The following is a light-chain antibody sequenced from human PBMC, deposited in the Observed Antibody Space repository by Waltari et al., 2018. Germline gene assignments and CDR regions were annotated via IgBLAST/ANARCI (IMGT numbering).Light chain of an antibody. Sequence: EIVLTQSPGTLSLSPGERFTLSCRASENIRSGYLAWYQQNPGLAPRLLIFGASSRASGVPDRFSGSGSGTGFVLTISRLDPEDCAVYYCQQYGSSPLTFGGGTKVEIK. CDR1: ENIRSGY. J-gene: IGKJ4*01. CDR2: GAS. CDR3: QQYGSSPLT. V-gene: IGKV3-20*01.